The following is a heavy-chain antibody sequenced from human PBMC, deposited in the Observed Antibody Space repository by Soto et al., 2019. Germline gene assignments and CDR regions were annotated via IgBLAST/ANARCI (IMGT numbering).Heavy chain of an antibody. CDR1: GGSISSSNW. D-gene: IGHD2-21*01. CDR2: IYHSGST. V-gene: IGHV4-4*02. CDR3: ARDGIGDYYYGMDV. Sequence: SETLSLTCAVSGGSISSSNWWSWARQPPGKGLEWIGEIYHSGSTNYNPSLKSRVTISVGKSKNQFSLKLSSVTAADTAVYYCARDGIGDYYYGMDVWGQGTTVTVSS. J-gene: IGHJ6*02.